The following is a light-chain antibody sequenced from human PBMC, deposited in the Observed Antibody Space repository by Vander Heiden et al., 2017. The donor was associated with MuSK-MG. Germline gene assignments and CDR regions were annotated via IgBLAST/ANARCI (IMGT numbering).Light chain of an antibody. CDR3: CSAGAYTWV. J-gene: IGLJ3*02. Sequence: SSELTQPSSVSVSPGQTARITCSGDVLARKHARWFQQRPGQAPVMVIYSDTYRPSGIPDRFSGSSSGTTVTLTIRGAQVEDEDDYYCCSAGAYTWVFGGGTKLTVL. CDR1: VLARKH. V-gene: IGLV3-27*01. CDR2: SDT.